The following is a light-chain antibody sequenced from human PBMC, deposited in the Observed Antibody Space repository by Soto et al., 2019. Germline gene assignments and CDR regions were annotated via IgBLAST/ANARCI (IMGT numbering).Light chain of an antibody. CDR3: QVYGSSPLFT. J-gene: IGKJ3*01. V-gene: IGKV3-20*01. Sequence: EIVLTQSPDTLSLSPGERATLSCRASQSVSSSYLAWFQQKPGQTPRLLISGASSRATGIPDRFSGSGSGTDFTLTISRLEPDDFAVYWCQVYGSSPLFTFGPGNKVDIK. CDR2: GAS. CDR1: QSVSSSY.